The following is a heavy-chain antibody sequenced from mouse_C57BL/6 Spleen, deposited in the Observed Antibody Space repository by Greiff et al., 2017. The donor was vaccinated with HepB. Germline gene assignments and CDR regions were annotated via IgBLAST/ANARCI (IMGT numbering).Heavy chain of an antibody. CDR1: GFTFSNYW. J-gene: IGHJ3*01. Sequence: DVMLVESGGGLVQPGGSMKLSCVASGFTFSNYWMNWVRQSPEKGLEWVAQIRLKSDNYATHYAESVKGRFTISRDDSKSSVYLQMNNLRAEDTGIYYCTRGYYYGSSLAYWGQGTLVTVSA. CDR2: IRLKSDNYAT. D-gene: IGHD1-1*01. CDR3: TRGYYYGSSLAY. V-gene: IGHV6-3*01.